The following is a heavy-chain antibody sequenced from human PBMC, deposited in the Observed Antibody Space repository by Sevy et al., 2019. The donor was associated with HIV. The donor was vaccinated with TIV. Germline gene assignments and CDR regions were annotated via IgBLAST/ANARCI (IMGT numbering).Heavy chain of an antibody. D-gene: IGHD2-8*01. J-gene: IGHJ4*02. CDR3: VREGCTRPHDY. CDR2: LSFGCGKI. Sequence: GGYLRLSCAASGFAFYDYSMSWIRQAPGKGLEWVATLSFGCGKIKYADSVKGRFTISRDNSKNSFYLQMDNLRVEDTALYYCVREGCTRPHDYWGQGTRVTVSS. CDR1: GFAFYDYS. V-gene: IGHV3-23*01.